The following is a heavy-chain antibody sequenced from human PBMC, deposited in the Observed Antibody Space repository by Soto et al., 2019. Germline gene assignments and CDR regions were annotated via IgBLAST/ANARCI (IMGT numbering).Heavy chain of an antibody. CDR3: TKVGGTSLPPIPVDY. CDR1: GFTFSSYA. D-gene: IGHD2-2*02. V-gene: IGHV3-23*01. J-gene: IGHJ4*02. Sequence: EVQLLESGGGLVQPGGSLRLSCAASGFTFSSYAMNWVCQAPGKGLEWVSTISGSGDNTYYADSVKGRFTISRDNSKNTLYLQMNSLRAEDTALYYCTKVGGTSLPPIPVDYWGQGTQVTVSS. CDR2: ISGSGDNT.